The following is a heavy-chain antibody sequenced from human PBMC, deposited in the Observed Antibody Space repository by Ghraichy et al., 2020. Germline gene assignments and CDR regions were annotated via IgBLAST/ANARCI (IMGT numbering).Heavy chain of an antibody. CDR2: INHSGST. D-gene: IGHD2-15*01. CDR3: ARGASPVVDSPSRY. V-gene: IGHV4-34*01. Sequence: SETLSLTCAVYGGSFSGYYWSWIRQPPGKGLEWIGEINHSGSTNYNPSLKSRVTISVDTSKNQFSLQLSSVTAADTAVYYCARGASPVVDSPSRYWGQGTLVTVSS. J-gene: IGHJ4*02. CDR1: GGSFSGYY.